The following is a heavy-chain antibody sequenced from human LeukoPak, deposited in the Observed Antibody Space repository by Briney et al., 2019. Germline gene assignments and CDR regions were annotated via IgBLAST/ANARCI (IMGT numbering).Heavy chain of an antibody. J-gene: IGHJ3*01. CDR1: GGPISTFY. V-gene: IGHV4-59*08. CDR3: ARHPFSDGFDF. Sequence: SETLSLTRPVSGGPISTFYWRWLRQPPGEGPEWIGYIFQTGHSNYNPSLKGRVTMSVDTSKNQLSLKLYSVTVADTATYYCARHPFSDGFDFWGQGTMVTVSS. CDR2: IFQTGHS.